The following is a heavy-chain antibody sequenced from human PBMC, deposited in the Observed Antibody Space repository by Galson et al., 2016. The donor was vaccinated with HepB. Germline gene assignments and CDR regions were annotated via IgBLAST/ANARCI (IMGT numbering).Heavy chain of an antibody. J-gene: IGHJ5*02. CDR1: GFTFSSYA. Sequence: SLRLSCAASGFTFSSYAMSWVRQAPGKGLEWVSAISGSGGNTYYADSVKGRFTISRDNPKNTLYLQMKSLRVEDTAVYYCARGKAVTGSDPLDPWGQGTLVTVSS. V-gene: IGHV3-23*01. CDR2: ISGSGGNT. CDR3: ARGKAVTGSDPLDP. D-gene: IGHD6-19*01.